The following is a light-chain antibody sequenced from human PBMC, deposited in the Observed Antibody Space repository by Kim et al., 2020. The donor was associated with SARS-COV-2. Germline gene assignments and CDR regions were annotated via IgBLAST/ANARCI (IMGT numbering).Light chain of an antibody. Sequence: EIVLTQSPGTLSLSPGERATLSCRASQSISSSYLAWYQQKPGQAPRLLIYGASSRATGIPDRFSGSGSGTDFTLTISRLEPEDFAVYYCQQYGRSPPYTFGQETKLEI. CDR1: QSISSSY. J-gene: IGKJ2*01. V-gene: IGKV3-20*01. CDR3: QQYGRSPPYT. CDR2: GAS.